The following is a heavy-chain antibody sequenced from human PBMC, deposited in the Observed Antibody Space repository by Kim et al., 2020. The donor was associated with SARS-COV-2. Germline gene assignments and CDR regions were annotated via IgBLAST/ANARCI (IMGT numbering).Heavy chain of an antibody. V-gene: IGHV5-51*01. CDR2: IYPGDSAT. J-gene: IGHJ4*02. D-gene: IGHD2-8*02. CDR1: GYSFTSYW. Sequence: GESLKISCKGSGYSFTSYWIGWVRQMPGKGLEWMGIIYPGDSATNYSPSFQGQVTISTDKSISTAYLQWSSLKASDTAIYYCARRNMAGDTALGFDYWGQGTLVTVPS. CDR3: ARRNMAGDTALGFDY.